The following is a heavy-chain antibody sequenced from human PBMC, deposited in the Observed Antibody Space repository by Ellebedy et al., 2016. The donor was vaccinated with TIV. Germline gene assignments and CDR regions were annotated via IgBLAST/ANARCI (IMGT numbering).Heavy chain of an antibody. J-gene: IGHJ4*02. CDR2: INWNSGSI. Sequence: SLKISXAVSGFTFSTYAMHWVRQTPGKGLEWVSGINWNSGSIAYADSVKGRFTISRDNTKNSLYLQMESLITEDTAFYYCAKDLGEDYATYYFDNWGQGALVTVSS. CDR3: AKDLGEDYATYYFDN. CDR1: GFTFSTYA. D-gene: IGHD4-17*01. V-gene: IGHV3-9*01.